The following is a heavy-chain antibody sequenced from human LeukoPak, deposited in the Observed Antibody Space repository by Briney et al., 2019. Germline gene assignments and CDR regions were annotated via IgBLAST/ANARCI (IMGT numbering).Heavy chain of an antibody. CDR2: FDPEDSET. CDR1: GYTLTELA. J-gene: IGHJ4*02. Sequence: ASVKVSCKVSGYTLTELAMHWVRQAPGKGLEWMGGFDPEDSETIYAQTFQGRVTMTEDTSTDTAYMELSSLRSEDTAVYYCAAVLGVYSGYDLDYWGQGTLVTVSS. CDR3: AAVLGVYSGYDLDY. V-gene: IGHV1-24*01. D-gene: IGHD5-12*01.